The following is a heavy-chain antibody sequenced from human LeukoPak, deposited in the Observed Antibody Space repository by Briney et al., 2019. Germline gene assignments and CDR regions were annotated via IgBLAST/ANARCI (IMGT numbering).Heavy chain of an antibody. CDR1: GGSISSGSYC. CDR2: IHTSGNT. J-gene: IGHJ6*03. CDR3: ARQYGSAYYYYYYMDV. D-gene: IGHD3-10*01. Sequence: SETLSLTCTVSGGSISSGSYCWGWIRQPAGTGLEWIGHIHTSGNTNYNSSLKSRVTISVDTSKNQFSLKLSSVTAADTAVYYCARQYGSAYYYYYYMDVWGKGTTVTISS. V-gene: IGHV4-61*09.